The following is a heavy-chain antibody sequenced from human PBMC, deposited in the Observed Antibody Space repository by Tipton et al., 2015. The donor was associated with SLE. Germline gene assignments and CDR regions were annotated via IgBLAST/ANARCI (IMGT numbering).Heavy chain of an antibody. CDR2: INHSGST. J-gene: IGHJ4*02. Sequence: TLSLTCAVYGGSFSGYYWSWIRQPPGKGLEWIGEINHSGSTNYNPSLKSRVTISVDTSSNQFSLKLSSVTAADTAMYYCARGLSYYHDSSGYYEFDIWGQGTLVTVSS. D-gene: IGHD3-22*01. CDR1: GGSFSGYY. CDR3: ARGLSYYHDSSGYYEFDI. V-gene: IGHV4-34*01.